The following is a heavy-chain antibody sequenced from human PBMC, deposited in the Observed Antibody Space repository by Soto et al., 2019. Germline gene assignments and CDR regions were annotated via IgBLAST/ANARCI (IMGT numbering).Heavy chain of an antibody. D-gene: IGHD2-15*01. CDR1: GYTFTNYG. CDR3: ARFWYCGGGTCFNCFVP. V-gene: IGHV1-18*01. Sequence: ASVKGSCKTSGYTFTNYGISWVRQAPGQGLEWMGWISSHSGDTNYAQKVQGRVTMTTDTSTSTVYMELRSLGPDDTAVYYCARFWYCGGGTCFNCFVPWGQGTLVTAPQ. CDR2: ISSHSGDT. J-gene: IGHJ5*02.